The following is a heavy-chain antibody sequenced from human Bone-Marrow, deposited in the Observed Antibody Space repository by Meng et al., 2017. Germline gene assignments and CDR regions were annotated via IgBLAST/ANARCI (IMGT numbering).Heavy chain of an antibody. CDR3: ARGRIAAAGRAARTMDY. J-gene: IGHJ4*02. D-gene: IGHD6-13*01. CDR2: INHSGST. CDR1: GGSFSGYY. Sequence: GSLRLSCAVSGGSFSGYYWSWIRQPPGKGLEWIGEINHSGSTNYNPSLKSRVTIAVDTSKNQFSLKLSSVTAADTAVYYCARGRIAAAGRAARTMDYWGQGTLVTVSS. V-gene: IGHV4-34*01.